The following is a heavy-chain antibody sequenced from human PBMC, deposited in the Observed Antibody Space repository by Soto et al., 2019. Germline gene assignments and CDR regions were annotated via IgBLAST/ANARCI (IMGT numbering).Heavy chain of an antibody. J-gene: IGHJ5*02. CDR3: ARAVRGVNGGWFDP. Sequence: SETLSLTCTVSGGSVSSDSYYWSWIRQPPGKGLEWIGYIYYSGSTNYNPSLKSRVTISVDTSKNQFSLKLSSVTAADTAVYYCARAVRGVNGGWFDPWGQGTLVTASS. D-gene: IGHD3-10*01. CDR1: GGSVSSDSYY. CDR2: IYYSGST. V-gene: IGHV4-61*01.